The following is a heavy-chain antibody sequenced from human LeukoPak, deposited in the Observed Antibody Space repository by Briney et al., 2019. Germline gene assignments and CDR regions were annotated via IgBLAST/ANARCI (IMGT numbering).Heavy chain of an antibody. D-gene: IGHD3-10*01. V-gene: IGHV4-59*01. J-gene: IGHJ3*02. CDR3: ARHPVIDGSGVDGAFDI. Sequence: SETLSLTCTVSGASISSYYWHWIRQPPGKGLEWIGHISYSGSTSYNPSLKTRVTISIDTSTNQFSLMVNSVTAADTAVYFCARHPVIDGSGVDGAFDIWGQGTMVTVSS. CDR2: ISYSGST. CDR1: GASISSYY.